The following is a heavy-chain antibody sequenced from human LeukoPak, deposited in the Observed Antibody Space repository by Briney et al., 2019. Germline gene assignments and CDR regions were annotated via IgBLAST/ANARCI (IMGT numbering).Heavy chain of an antibody. V-gene: IGHV3-7*01. D-gene: IGHD6-19*01. Sequence: LTGGSLRLSCAASGFTFSSYWMSWVRQAPGKGLEWVANIKQDGSEKYYVDSVKGRFTISRDNAKNSLYLQMNSLRAEDTAVYYCARWRAVAGRAGYWYFDLWGRGTLVTVSS. CDR3: ARWRAVAGRAGYWYFDL. CDR2: IKQDGSEK. CDR1: GFTFSSYW. J-gene: IGHJ2*01.